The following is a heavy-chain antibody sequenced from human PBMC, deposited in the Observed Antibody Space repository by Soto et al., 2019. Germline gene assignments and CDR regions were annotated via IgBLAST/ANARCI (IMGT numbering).Heavy chain of an antibody. J-gene: IGHJ4*02. V-gene: IGHV4-30-4*01. CDR3: ARFYALVPAAYFDY. CDR1: GGSISSVDYY. D-gene: IGHD2-2*01. CDR2: IYYSGGT. Sequence: SETLSLTCTVSGGSISSVDYYWSWIRQPPGKGLEWIGYIYYSGGTYYNPSLKSRVTISVDTSKNQFSLKLSSVTAADTAVYYCARFYALVPAAYFDYWGQGTLVTVS.